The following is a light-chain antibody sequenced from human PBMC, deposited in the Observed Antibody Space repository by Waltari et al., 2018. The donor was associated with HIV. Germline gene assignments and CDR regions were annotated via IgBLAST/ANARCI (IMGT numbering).Light chain of an antibody. J-gene: IGKJ2*01. CDR3: QQAHSFPHT. Sequence: DIQMTQSPSSMSASVGDKVTIPCRATQFISTSLAWYQQRPNRAPKLLIFDASRLQSGAPSRFSGRGSGTQFTLTINSLQPEDVATYYCQQAHSFPHTFGQGT. CDR2: DAS. CDR1: QFISTS. V-gene: IGKV1-12*01.